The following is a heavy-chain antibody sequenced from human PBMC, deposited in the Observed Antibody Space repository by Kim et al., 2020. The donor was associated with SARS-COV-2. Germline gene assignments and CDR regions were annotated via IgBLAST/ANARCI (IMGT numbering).Heavy chain of an antibody. CDR2: INDDGSVT. V-gene: IGHV3-74*01. Sequence: GGSLRLSCAASGFTFRTYWMHWVRQVPGKGLVWVSRINDDGSVTTYADSVKGRFTISTDNSKNMMYLQMNSLRAEDTAVYYCTRDTDYSKGASFDYWGQG. CDR1: GFTFRTYW. CDR3: TRDTDYSKGASFDY. J-gene: IGHJ4*02. D-gene: IGHD4-4*01.